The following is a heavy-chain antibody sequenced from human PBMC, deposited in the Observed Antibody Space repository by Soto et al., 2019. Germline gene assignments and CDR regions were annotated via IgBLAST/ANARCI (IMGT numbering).Heavy chain of an antibody. D-gene: IGHD6-13*01. V-gene: IGHV4-30-4*01. Sequence: SETLSLTCTVSGGSISSGDYYWSWIRQPPGKGLEWIGYIYYSGSTYYNPSLKSRVTISVDTSKNQFSLKLSSVTAADTAVYYCAREWAAAGSLDYWGQGTLVTSPQ. CDR1: GGSISSGDYY. CDR2: IYYSGST. CDR3: AREWAAAGSLDY. J-gene: IGHJ4*02.